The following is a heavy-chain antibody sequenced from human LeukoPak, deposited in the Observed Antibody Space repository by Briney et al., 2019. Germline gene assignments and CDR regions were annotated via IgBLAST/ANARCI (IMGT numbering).Heavy chain of an antibody. D-gene: IGHD2-15*01. V-gene: IGHV4-39*01. CDR3: ASVQCSGGSCYSDY. Sequence: SETLSLTCTVSGGSISSSYHYWGWIRQPPGKGLEWVGSIYHSGSTYYNPSLKSRVTISVDTSNNQFSLKLRSVTAADTAVFYCASVQCSGGSCYSDYWGQGTLVTVPS. CDR2: IYHSGST. J-gene: IGHJ4*02. CDR1: GGSISSSYHY.